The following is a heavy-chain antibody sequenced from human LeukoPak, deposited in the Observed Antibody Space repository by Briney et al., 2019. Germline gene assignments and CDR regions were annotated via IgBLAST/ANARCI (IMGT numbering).Heavy chain of an antibody. Sequence: GGSLRLSCAASGFTFSSYSMNWVRQAPGKGLEWVSYISSSSSTIYYADSVKGRFTISRDNAKNSLYLQMNSLRAEDTAVYYCARDDVVVVPAAIEYYYYYMDVWGKGTTVTVSS. CDR2: ISSSSSTI. J-gene: IGHJ6*03. D-gene: IGHD2-2*02. V-gene: IGHV3-48*04. CDR1: GFTFSSYS. CDR3: ARDDVVVVPAAIEYYYYYMDV.